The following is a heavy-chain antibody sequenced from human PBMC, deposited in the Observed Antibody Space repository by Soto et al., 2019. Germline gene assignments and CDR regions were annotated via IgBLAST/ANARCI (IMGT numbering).Heavy chain of an antibody. CDR3: ATDSAQGYYFDY. V-gene: IGHV1-24*01. CDR2: FDPEDGET. CDR1: GYTLTELS. Sequence: ASVKVSCKVSGYTLTELSMHWVRQAPGKGLEWMGGFDPEDGETIYAQKFQGRVTMTEDTSTDTAYMELSSLRSEDTAVYYCATDSAQGYYFDYWGQGTLVTVSS. J-gene: IGHJ4*02.